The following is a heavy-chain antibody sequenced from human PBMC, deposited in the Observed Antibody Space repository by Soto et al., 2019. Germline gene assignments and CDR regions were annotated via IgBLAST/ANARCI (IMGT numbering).Heavy chain of an antibody. J-gene: IGHJ6*02. CDR2: IYYSGST. Sequence: ASETLSLTCTVSGGSISSYYWSWIRQPPGKGLEWIGYIYYSGSTNYNPSLKSRVTISVDTSKNQFSLKLSSVTAADTAVYYCARVGGIYDILTGYFNYYYYGMDVWGQGTTVTVSS. CDR1: GGSISSYY. CDR3: ARVGGIYDILTGYFNYYYYGMDV. V-gene: IGHV4-59*01. D-gene: IGHD3-9*01.